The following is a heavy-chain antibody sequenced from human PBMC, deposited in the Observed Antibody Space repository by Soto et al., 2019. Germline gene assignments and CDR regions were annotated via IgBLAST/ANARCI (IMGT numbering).Heavy chain of an antibody. J-gene: IGHJ4*02. CDR1: GLTFSGYG. Sequence: EVQLLESGGGLVQPGGSLRLSCAASGLTFSGYGMSWVRQAPGTGLEWVSALSGSGSTTSYAVSVKGRFTISRDDSKNILFLQMNSLRAEDTAVYYCVTRSRGLQASPPRLDSWGQGTLVTVSS. CDR3: VTRSRGLQASPPRLDS. CDR2: LSGSGSTT. V-gene: IGHV3-23*01. D-gene: IGHD4-4*01.